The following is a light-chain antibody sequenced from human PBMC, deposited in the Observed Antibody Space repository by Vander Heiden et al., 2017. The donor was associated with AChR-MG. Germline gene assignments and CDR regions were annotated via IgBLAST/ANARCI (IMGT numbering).Light chain of an antibody. CDR3: QHSTNWPLT. V-gene: IGKV3-11*01. J-gene: IGKJ4*01. CDR1: QSVGNY. CDR2: DAS. Sequence: DIVLPQSPATPSLSPGERATPSSWASQSVGNYLAWYQQKPGQAPRLLIYDASDRATGTPARFTGRGSGTDFTLTISSLEPEDFATYYCQHSTNWPLTFGGGTKVEI.